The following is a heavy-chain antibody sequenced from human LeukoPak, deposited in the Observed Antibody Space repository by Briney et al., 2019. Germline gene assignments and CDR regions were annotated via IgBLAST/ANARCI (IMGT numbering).Heavy chain of an antibody. CDR2: IYYSGST. J-gene: IGHJ4*02. V-gene: IGHV4-39*07. CDR3: ARAGLLWFGEPYFDY. D-gene: IGHD3-10*01. CDR1: GGSISGSSYY. Sequence: SETLSLTCTVSGGSISGSSYYWGWIRQPPGKGLEWIGSIYYSGSTYYNPSLKSRVTISVDTSKNQFSLKLSSVTAADTAVYYCARAGLLWFGEPYFDYWGQGTLVTVSS.